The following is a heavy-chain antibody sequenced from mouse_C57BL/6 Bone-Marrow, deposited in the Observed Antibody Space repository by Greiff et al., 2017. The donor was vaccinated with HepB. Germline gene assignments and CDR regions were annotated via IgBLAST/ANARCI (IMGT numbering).Heavy chain of an antibody. CDR2: ISDGGSYT. Sequence: EVQLVESGGGLVKPGGSLKLSCAASGFTFSSYAMSWVRQTPEKSLEWVATISDGGSYTYYPDNVKGRFTISRDNAKNNLYLQMSHLKSEDTAMYYCARDTGGWYFDVWGTGTTVTVSS. D-gene: IGHD1-1*01. CDR3: ARDTGGWYFDV. CDR1: GFTFSSYA. V-gene: IGHV5-4*01. J-gene: IGHJ1*03.